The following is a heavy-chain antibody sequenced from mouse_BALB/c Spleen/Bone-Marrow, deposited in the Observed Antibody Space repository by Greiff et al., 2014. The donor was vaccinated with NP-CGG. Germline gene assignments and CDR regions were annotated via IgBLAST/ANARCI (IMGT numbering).Heavy chain of an antibody. J-gene: IGHJ1*01. D-gene: IGHD1-3*01. V-gene: IGHV7-3*02. CDR2: IRNKASGYTT. Sequence: EVKLVESGGGLVQPGGSLRLSCATSGSTFTDYYMSWVRQPPGKALEWLGFIRNKASGYTTDYSASVKGRFTISRDNSQSILYLQMNTLRAEDSATYYCAREYRYFDVWGAGTTVTVSS. CDR1: GSTFTDYY. CDR3: AREYRYFDV.